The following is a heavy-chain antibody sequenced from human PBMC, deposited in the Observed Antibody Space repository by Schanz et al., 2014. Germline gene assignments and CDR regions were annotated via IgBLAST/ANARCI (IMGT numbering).Heavy chain of an antibody. V-gene: IGHV3-23*01. CDR2: ISASGGST. D-gene: IGHD2-21*01. J-gene: IGHJ5*02. CDR1: GFTFSTYA. CDR3: ARDLEGYDGGGGGFDP. Sequence: EVQLLDSGGGLVQPGGSLRLSCAASGFTFSTYAMNWVRQVPGKGLEWVSTISASGGSTYYADSVKGRFTISRDNSKTTLSLQMNSLRAEDTAVYYCARDLEGYDGGGGGFDPWGQGTLGTVSS.